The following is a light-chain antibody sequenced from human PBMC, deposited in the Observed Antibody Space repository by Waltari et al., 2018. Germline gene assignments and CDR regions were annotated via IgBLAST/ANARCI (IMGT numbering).Light chain of an antibody. CDR3: QQRANWIT. CDR2: DES. CDR1: QSVNSY. J-gene: IGKJ4*01. V-gene: IGKV3-11*01. Sequence: EIVLTQSPATLSLSPGERATLSCRASQSVNSYIVWYQQKPGQAPRLLTYDESNRATGIPARFSGSGSGTDFTLTISSLEPEDFAVYYCQQRANWITFGGGTKVGIK.